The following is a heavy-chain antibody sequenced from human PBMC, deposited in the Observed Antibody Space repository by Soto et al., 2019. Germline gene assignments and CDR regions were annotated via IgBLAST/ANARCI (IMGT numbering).Heavy chain of an antibody. CDR3: ARLAVPTRNYYYYYMDV. Sequence: GESLKLSCKGSGYSFTSYWIGWVRQMPGKGLEWMGIIYPGDSDTRYSPSFQGQVTISADKSISTAYLQWSSLKASDTAMYYCARLAVPTRNYYYYYMDVWGKGTTVTVSS. CDR1: GYSFTSYW. D-gene: IGHD2-2*01. V-gene: IGHV5-51*01. CDR2: IYPGDSDT. J-gene: IGHJ6*03.